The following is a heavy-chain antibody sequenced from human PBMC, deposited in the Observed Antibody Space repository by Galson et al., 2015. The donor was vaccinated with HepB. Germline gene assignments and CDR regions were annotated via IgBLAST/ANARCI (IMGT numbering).Heavy chain of an antibody. Sequence: SLRLSCAASGFTVSSNYMSWVRQAPGKGLEWVSVIYSGGSTYYADSVKGRFTISRHNSKNTLYLQMNTLRAEDTAVYYCAKSPQQLAQGWAYWGQGTLVTVSS. CDR2: IYSGGST. D-gene: IGHD6-13*01. J-gene: IGHJ4*02. CDR1: GFTVSSNY. V-gene: IGHV3-53*01. CDR3: AKSPQQLAQGWAY.